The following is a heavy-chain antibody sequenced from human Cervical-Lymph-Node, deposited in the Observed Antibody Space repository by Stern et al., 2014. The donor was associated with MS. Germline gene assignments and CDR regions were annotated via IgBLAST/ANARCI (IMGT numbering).Heavy chain of an antibody. J-gene: IGHJ6*02. CDR2: SDWDEDK. D-gene: IGHD4-17*01. CDR3: ARIQVYGDYLYDYYGMDV. Sequence: ESGPALVKPTQTLTLTCTFSGFSLSTSGMCVSWIRQPPGKALEWLALSDWDEDKYYSPSLNTRLTISKDTSKTQVVLTMTNMDPVDTATYYCARIQVYGDYLYDYYGMDVWGQGTTVTVSS. CDR1: GFSLSTSGMC. V-gene: IGHV2-70*01.